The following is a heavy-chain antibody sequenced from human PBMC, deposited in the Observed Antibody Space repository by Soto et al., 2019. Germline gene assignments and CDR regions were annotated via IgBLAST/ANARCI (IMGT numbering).Heavy chain of an antibody. J-gene: IGHJ4*02. V-gene: IGHV3-23*01. D-gene: IGHD3-3*01. Sequence: GGSLRLSCAASGFTFSSYAMSWVRQAPGKGLEWVSAISGSGGSTYYADSVKGRFTISRDNSKSTLYLQMNSLRAEDTAVYYCAKLRTIFGVVTNDYWGQGTLVTVSS. CDR1: GFTFSSYA. CDR2: ISGSGGST. CDR3: AKLRTIFGVVTNDY.